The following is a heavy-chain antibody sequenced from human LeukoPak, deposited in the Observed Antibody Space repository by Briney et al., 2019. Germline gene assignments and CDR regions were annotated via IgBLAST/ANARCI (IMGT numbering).Heavy chain of an antibody. Sequence: RAGGSLRLSCAASGFIFSSYAMSWVRQAPGKGLEWVSAISGSGGSTYYADSVKGRFTISRDNSKNTLYLQMNSLRAEDTAVYYCAKDRDYSNYVGNYWGQGTLVTVSS. V-gene: IGHV3-23*01. J-gene: IGHJ4*02. D-gene: IGHD4-11*01. CDR2: ISGSGGST. CDR1: GFIFSSYA. CDR3: AKDRDYSNYVGNY.